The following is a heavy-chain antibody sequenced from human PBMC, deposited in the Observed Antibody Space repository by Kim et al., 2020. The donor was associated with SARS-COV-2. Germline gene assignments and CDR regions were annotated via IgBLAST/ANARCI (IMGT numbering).Heavy chain of an antibody. V-gene: IGHV4-4*02. CDR2: IYHSGST. Sequence: SETLSLTCAVSGGSISSSNWWSWVRQPPGKGLEWIGEIYHSGSTNYNPSLKSRVTISVDKSKNQFSLKLSSVTAADTAVYYCARTVPVTIFGEVTAAVGGYFDYWGQGTLVTVSS. J-gene: IGHJ4*02. CDR3: ARTVPVTIFGEVTAAVGGYFDY. D-gene: IGHD3-3*01. CDR1: GGSISSSNW.